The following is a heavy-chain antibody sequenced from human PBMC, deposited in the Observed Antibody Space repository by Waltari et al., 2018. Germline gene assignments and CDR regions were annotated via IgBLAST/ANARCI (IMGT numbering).Heavy chain of an antibody. J-gene: IGHJ3*01. CDR2: VDYSGDT. D-gene: IGHD6-13*01. V-gene: IGHV4-38-2*02. Sequence: QVKLQESGPGLVRPSETLSLTCLVSDQSIKSGFYWGWLRLPPGKGLEWIGSVDYSGDTFYNPTSSSRITISVDTDKNQVFLRLASVTAADTGMYYCARDHTTSWSHDAYDVWGPGTMVTVAS. CDR1: DQSIKSGFY. CDR3: ARDHTTSWSHDAYDV.